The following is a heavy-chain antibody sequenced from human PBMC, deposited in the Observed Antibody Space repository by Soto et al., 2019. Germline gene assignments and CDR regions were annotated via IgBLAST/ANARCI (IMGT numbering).Heavy chain of an antibody. CDR3: ARSQIALRGVTH. CDR2: IYYSGST. J-gene: IGHJ4*02. Sequence: SETLSLACTVSGGCINSCDYYWCWIRQPPGKGLEWIGYIYYSGSTYYNPSLKSRVTISVDTSKNQFSLKLSSVTAADTAVYYCARSQIALRGVTHWCQGTLVTVSS. V-gene: IGHV4-30-4*01. D-gene: IGHD3-10*01. CDR1: GGCINSCDYY.